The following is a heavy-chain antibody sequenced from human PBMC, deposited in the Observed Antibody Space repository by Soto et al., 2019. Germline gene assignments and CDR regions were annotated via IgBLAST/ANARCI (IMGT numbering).Heavy chain of an antibody. CDR1: GYTFIAYH. CDR3: AKDHGSGWYEDLDY. CDR2: INPNSGGT. V-gene: IGHV1-2*02. D-gene: IGHD6-19*01. Sequence: QVQLVQSGAEAKKPGASVKVSCKASGYTFIAYHIHWLRQAPGQGLEWMGWINPNSGGTNYAQEFQDRVTMTRDTSISTAYMELGRLTSDDTAMYYCAKDHGSGWYEDLDYWGQGNLVTVSP. J-gene: IGHJ4*02.